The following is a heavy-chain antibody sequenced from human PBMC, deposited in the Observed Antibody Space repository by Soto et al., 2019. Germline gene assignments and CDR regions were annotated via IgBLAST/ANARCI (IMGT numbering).Heavy chain of an antibody. CDR1: GGSVSSGSCY. CDR2: IYYSGST. CDR3: ARGYYDFWSGSPPFEY. V-gene: IGHV4-61*01. D-gene: IGHD3-3*01. Sequence: PSETLSLTCTVSGGSVSSGSCYWSWIRQPPGKGLEWIGYIYYSGSTNYNPSLKSRVTISVDTSKNQFSLKLSSVTAADTAVYYCARGYYDFWSGSPPFEYWGQGTLVTVSS. J-gene: IGHJ4*02.